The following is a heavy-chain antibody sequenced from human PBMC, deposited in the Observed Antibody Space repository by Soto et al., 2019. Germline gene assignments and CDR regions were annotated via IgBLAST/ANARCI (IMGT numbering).Heavy chain of an antibody. CDR1: GFSFSNYG. V-gene: IGHV3-33*01. J-gene: IGHJ1*01. CDR3: ARDPRVETTLMAVFQG. CDR2: IWYDASNK. Sequence: QVQLVESGGGVVQPGRSLRLSCAGSGFSFSNYGMHWVRQAPGKGLEWVALIWYDASNKYYADSVKGRFTISRDNSKNTLYLQMSSLRNEDTAVYYCARDPRVETTLMAVFQGWGQGTLVTVSS. D-gene: IGHD3-3*01.